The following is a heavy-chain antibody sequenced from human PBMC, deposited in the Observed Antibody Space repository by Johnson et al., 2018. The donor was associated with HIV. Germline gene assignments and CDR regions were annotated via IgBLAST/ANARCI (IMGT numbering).Heavy chain of an antibody. Sequence: VQLVESGGGLIQPGGSLRLSCAASGFTVSSNYMSWVRQAPGKGLEWVANINQDGSDKYYVDSVKGRFTISRDNSKNTLYLQMNSLRAEDTAVYYCARERSLNEYSSSWDAFDIWGQGTMVTVSS. J-gene: IGHJ3*02. V-gene: IGHV3-7*01. CDR3: ARERSLNEYSSSWDAFDI. CDR1: GFTVSSNY. CDR2: INQDGSDK. D-gene: IGHD6-6*01.